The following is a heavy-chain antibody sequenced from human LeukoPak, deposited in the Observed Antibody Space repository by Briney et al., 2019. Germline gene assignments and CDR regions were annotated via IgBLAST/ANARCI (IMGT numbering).Heavy chain of an antibody. Sequence: GGSLRLSCAAPGFTFSNAWMSWVWQAPGKGLDWVGRIKSKTDGGTTDYAAPVKGRFTISRDDSKNALYLQMNSLKTEDTAVYYCTTELAAAGNFDYWGQGTLVTVSS. CDR1: GFTFSNAW. CDR3: TTELAAAGNFDY. D-gene: IGHD6-13*01. V-gene: IGHV3-15*01. J-gene: IGHJ4*02. CDR2: IKSKTDGGTT.